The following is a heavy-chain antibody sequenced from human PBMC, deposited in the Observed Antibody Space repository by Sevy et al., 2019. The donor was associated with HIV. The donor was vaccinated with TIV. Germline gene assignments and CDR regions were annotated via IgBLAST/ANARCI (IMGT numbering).Heavy chain of an antibody. CDR1: GFSFDSYG. Sequence: GGSLRLSCAVSGFSFDSYGMTWVRQAPGKGLEWVSAISGSGTRTYYADSVKGRFIISRDNSKNTLDLQMNSLRAEDTGIDYCAEGGGGHYDPDEIAYYFYYYNMDVWGKGTTVTVSS. CDR2: ISGSGTRT. J-gene: IGHJ6*03. D-gene: IGHD3-22*01. CDR3: AEGGGGHYDPDEIAYYFYYYNMDV. V-gene: IGHV3-23*01.